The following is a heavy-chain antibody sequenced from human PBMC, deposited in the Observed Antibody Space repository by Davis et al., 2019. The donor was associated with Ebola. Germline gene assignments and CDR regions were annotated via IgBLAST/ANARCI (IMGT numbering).Heavy chain of an antibody. CDR3: ARVNGGQWFDY. Sequence: PSETLSLTCTVSGGSISSYYWSWIRQPPGKGLEWIGYIYYSGSTNYNPSLKSRVTISVDTSKNQFSLKLSSVTAADTAVYYCARVNGGQWFDYWGQGTLVTVSS. CDR1: GGSISSYY. D-gene: IGHD6-19*01. CDR2: IYYSGST. V-gene: IGHV4-59*01. J-gene: IGHJ4*02.